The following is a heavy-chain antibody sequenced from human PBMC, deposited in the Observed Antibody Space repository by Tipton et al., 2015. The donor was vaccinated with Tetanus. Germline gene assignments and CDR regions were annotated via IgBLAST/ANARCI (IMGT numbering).Heavy chain of an antibody. CDR2: VSFSGNT. J-gene: IGHJ4*02. V-gene: IGHV4-61*08. CDR3: ARANNDYPKKGPFDY. D-gene: IGHD5-12*01. CDR1: GASVSSGGYS. Sequence: TLSLTCTVSGASVSSGGYSWSWIRQPPGKGLGWLGYVSFSGNTRYNPSLKSRVTISVDTSKNQFSLKMGSVTAADTALYFCARANNDYPKKGPFDYWGQGARVTVSS.